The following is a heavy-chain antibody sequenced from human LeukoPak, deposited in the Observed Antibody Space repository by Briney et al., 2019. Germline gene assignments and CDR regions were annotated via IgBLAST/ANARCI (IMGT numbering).Heavy chain of an antibody. CDR1: GYTFTSYY. Sequence: ASVKVSCKASGYTFTSYYMHWVRQAPGQGLQWMGWINPNGGGTNYEEEFRGRVTMARDTSVSTAFMDLSSLTSDDTAVYYCAADSSGWSDDSLDIWGQGTVVTVSS. D-gene: IGHD6-19*01. V-gene: IGHV1-2*02. J-gene: IGHJ3*02. CDR2: INPNGGGT. CDR3: AADSSGWSDDSLDI.